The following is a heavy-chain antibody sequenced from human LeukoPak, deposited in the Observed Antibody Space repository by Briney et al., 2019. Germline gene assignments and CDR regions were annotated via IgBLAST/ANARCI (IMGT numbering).Heavy chain of an antibody. CDR3: ARDQEGFDY. CDR1: GYTFTSNC. Sequence: ASVKVSCKASGYTFTSNCIHWVRQAPGQGLEWMGMIYPRDGSTSYAQKFQGRVTVTRDTSTSTVHMEPSGLRSEDTAVYYCARDQEGFDYWGQGTLVTVSS. V-gene: IGHV1-46*01. J-gene: IGHJ4*02. CDR2: IYPRDGST.